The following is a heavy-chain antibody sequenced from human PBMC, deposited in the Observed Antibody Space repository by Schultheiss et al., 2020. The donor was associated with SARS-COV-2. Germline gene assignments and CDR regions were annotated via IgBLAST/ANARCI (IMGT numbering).Heavy chain of an antibody. CDR3: ASIHGDDFWNDYYVY. CDR2: IKQDGSEK. V-gene: IGHV3-7*03. D-gene: IGHD3-3*01. Sequence: GGSLRLSCAASGFTFSSYWMSWVRQAPGKGLEWVANIKQDGSEKYYVDSVKGRFTISRDNAKNSLYLQLNSLKVEDTAVYYCASIHGDDFWNDYYVYWGQGTLVTVSS. J-gene: IGHJ4*02. CDR1: GFTFSSYW.